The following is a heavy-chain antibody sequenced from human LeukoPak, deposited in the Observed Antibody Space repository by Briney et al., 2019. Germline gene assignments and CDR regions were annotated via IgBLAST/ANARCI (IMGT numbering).Heavy chain of an antibody. J-gene: IGHJ6*02. V-gene: IGHV4-59*01. CDR2: IYYSGST. CDR1: GGSISSYY. CDR3: ALIAAAGTNYYYYGMDV. Sequence: PSETLSLTCTVSGGSISSYYWSWIRQPPGKGLEWIGYIYYSGSTNYNPSLKSRVTISVDTSKNQFSLKLSSVTAADTAVYYCALIAAAGTNYYYYGMDVWGQGTTVTVSS. D-gene: IGHD6-13*01.